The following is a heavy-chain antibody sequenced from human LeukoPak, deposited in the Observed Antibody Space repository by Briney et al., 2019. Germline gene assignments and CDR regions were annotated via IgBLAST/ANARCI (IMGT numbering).Heavy chain of an antibody. CDR3: ARDRSSSWWGDYYYGMDV. CDR2: IYYSGST. J-gene: IGHJ6*02. D-gene: IGHD6-13*01. Sequence: SETLSLTCTVSGGSISSSSYYWGWIRQPPGKGLEWIGSIYYSGSTYYNPSLKSRVTISVDTSKNQFSLKLSSVTAADTAVYYCARDRSSSWWGDYYYGMDVWGQGTTVTVSS. V-gene: IGHV4-39*07. CDR1: GGSISSSSYY.